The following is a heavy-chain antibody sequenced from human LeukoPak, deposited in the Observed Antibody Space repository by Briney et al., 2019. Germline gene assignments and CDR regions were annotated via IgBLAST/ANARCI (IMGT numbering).Heavy chain of an antibody. CDR2: ISYDGSSK. J-gene: IGHJ4*02. V-gene: IGHV3-30-3*01. CDR3: AREILSSHDSRGSYGFFDY. Sequence: PGGSLRLSCAASGFTFSSYAMHWVRQAPGKGLEWVAVISYDGSSKYYADSVKGRLTISRDNSKNTLYLQMNSLRAEDTAVYYCAREILSSHDSRGSYGFFDYWGQRTLVTVSS. D-gene: IGHD3-22*01. CDR1: GFTFSSYA.